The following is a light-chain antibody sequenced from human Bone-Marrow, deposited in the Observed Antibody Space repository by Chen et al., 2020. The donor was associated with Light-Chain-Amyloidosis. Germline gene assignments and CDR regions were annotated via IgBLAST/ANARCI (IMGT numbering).Light chain of an antibody. J-gene: IGLJ3*02. CDR1: NIGSTS. CDR3: QVWDRSSDRPV. V-gene: IGLV3-21*02. CDR2: DDS. Sequence: SYVLTPPSSASVAPGQTDTIACGGNNIGSTSVHWYQQTPGQAPLLVVYDDSDRPSGIPERLSGSNSGNTATLTISRVEAGDEADYYCQVWDRSSDRPVFGGGTKLTVL.